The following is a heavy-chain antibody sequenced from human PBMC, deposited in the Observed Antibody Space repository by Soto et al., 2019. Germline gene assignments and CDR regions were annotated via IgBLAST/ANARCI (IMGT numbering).Heavy chain of an antibody. Sequence: ASVKVSCKASGYTFTSYGISWVRQAPGQGLEWMGWISAYNGNTNYAQKLQGRVTMTTDTSTSTAYMELRSLRSDDTSVYYCARDFDYYGSGSPLGYYGMDVWGQGTTVTVSS. CDR3: ARDFDYYGSGSPLGYYGMDV. CDR2: ISAYNGNT. J-gene: IGHJ6*02. D-gene: IGHD3-10*01. CDR1: GYTFTSYG. V-gene: IGHV1-18*01.